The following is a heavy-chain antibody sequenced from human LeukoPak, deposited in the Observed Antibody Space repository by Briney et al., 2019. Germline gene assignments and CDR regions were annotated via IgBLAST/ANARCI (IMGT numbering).Heavy chain of an antibody. CDR3: ALESGSYYGYFEQ. CDR2: ISGSGDST. V-gene: IGHV3-23*01. D-gene: IGHD1-26*01. CDR1: GFTFSSHA. Sequence: SGGSLRLSCAASGFTFSSHAMSWVRQAPGKGLEGVADISGSGDSTNYADSVKGRFSISRDNSKKTLYLQINRLRGEDTALYHCALESGSYYGYFEQWGQGTLVTVSS. J-gene: IGHJ1*01.